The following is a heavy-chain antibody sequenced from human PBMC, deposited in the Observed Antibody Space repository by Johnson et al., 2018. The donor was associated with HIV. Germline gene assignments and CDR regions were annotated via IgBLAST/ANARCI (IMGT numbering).Heavy chain of an antibody. J-gene: IGHJ3*01. CDR2: INWNGGST. CDR1: GFTFSSYA. CDR3: ARARYTSDWYLYDAFDL. D-gene: IGHD6-13*01. Sequence: VQLVESGGGVVQPGRSLRLSCAASGFTFSSYAMHWVRQVPGKGLEWVSGINWNGGSTGYADSVKGRFTISRDNSKNTLYLQMGSLRTEDMAVYHCARARYTSDWYLYDAFDLWGQGTMVTVSS. V-gene: IGHV3-64*07.